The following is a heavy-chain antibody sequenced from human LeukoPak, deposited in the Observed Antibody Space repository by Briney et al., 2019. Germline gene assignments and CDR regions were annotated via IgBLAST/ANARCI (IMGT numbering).Heavy chain of an antibody. CDR2: ISGSGGST. CDR3: AKEKEDYYDSSGFDY. Sequence: GGSLRLSCAASGFTFSSYAMSWVRQAPGKGLEWVSAISGSGGSTYYADSVKGRFTISRDNSKNTLYLQMNRLRVEDTAVYYCAKEKEDYYDSSGFDYWGQGTLVTVSS. J-gene: IGHJ4*02. V-gene: IGHV3-23*01. CDR1: GFTFSSYA. D-gene: IGHD3-22*01.